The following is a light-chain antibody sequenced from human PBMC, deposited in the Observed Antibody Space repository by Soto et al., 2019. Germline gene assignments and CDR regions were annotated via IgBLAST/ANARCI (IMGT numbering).Light chain of an antibody. CDR2: GPS. J-gene: IGKJ2*01. V-gene: IGKV3-20*01. CDR1: QSVSNNY. CDR3: QQYGISPYN. Sequence: EVVLTQSPGTVSLSPGERATLSCRASQSVSNNYLAWYQQKPGRAPRLLTYGPSSRATGIPDRFSGSGSGTDFTLTITRLEPEDFAVYYCQQYGISPYNFGQGTKLEIK.